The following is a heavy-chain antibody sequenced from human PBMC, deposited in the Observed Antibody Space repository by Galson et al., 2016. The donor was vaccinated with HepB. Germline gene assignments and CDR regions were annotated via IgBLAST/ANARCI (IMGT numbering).Heavy chain of an antibody. CDR1: GGSFSNYA. Sequence: SVKVSCKASGGSFSNYAISWVRQAPGQGLEWMGRIIPGPGTTNYAQKFQGRVTITADESTTTAYMELGGLRFEDTATYYCGRPDYYDFWGVGDYWGQGTLVTVSS. CDR3: GRPDYYDFWGVGDY. V-gene: IGHV1-69*11. CDR2: IIPGPGTT. D-gene: IGHD3-3*01. J-gene: IGHJ4*02.